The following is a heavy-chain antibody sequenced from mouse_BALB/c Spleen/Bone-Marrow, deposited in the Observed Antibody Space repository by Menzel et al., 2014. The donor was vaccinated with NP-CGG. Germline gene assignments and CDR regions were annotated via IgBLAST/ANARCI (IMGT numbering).Heavy chain of an antibody. CDR3: ARDRATMYYPAWFAY. CDR2: ISSGGSYT. J-gene: IGHJ3*01. Sequence: EVHLVESGGGLVKPGGSLKLSCAASGFTFSSYAMSWVRQSPEKRLEWVAEISSGGSYTYYPDTVTGRFTISRDNAKNTLYLEMSSLRSEDTSMVYCARDRATMYYPAWFAYWGQGTLVTVSA. V-gene: IGHV5-9-4*01. CDR1: GFTFSSYA. D-gene: IGHD3-1*01.